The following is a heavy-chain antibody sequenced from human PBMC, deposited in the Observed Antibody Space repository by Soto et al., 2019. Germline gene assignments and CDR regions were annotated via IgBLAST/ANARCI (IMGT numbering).Heavy chain of an antibody. CDR3: ARASKKWLRGGD. CDR1: GYTFTSYD. J-gene: IGHJ4*02. V-gene: IGHV1-8*01. Sequence: ASVKVSCKASGYTFTSYDINWVRQATGQGLEWMGWMNPNSGNTGYAQKFQGRVTMTRNTSISTAYMELSSLRSEDTAVYYCARASKKWLRGGDWGQGTLVTVSS. CDR2: MNPNSGNT. D-gene: IGHD5-12*01.